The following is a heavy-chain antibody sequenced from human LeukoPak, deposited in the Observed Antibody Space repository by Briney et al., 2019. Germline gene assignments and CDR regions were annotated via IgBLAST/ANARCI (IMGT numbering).Heavy chain of an antibody. CDR3: AKGPNDDSNYLFDH. V-gene: IGHV3-23*01. J-gene: IGHJ5*02. D-gene: IGHD4-11*01. Sequence: AGSLRLSCAASGFTFNRYAMSWVRQPPGKGLEWVSVITGSGVNTYHADSVKGRLTVSRDNSRNTLYLHMNSLRAEDTAVYHCAKGPNDDSNYLFDHWGQGTLVTVSS. CDR2: ITGSGVNT. CDR1: GFTFNRYA.